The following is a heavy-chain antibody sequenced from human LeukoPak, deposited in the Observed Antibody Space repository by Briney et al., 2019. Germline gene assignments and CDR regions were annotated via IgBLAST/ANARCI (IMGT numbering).Heavy chain of an antibody. D-gene: IGHD5-12*01. CDR2: IVVGSGNT. V-gene: IGHV1-58*02. J-gene: IGHJ6*02. Sequence: GASVKVSCKASGFTFTSSAMQWVRQARGQRPEWIGWIVVGSGNTNYAQKFQERVTITRDMSTSTAYMELSSLRSEDTAVYYCAVIVATMGSNYYYYYGMDVWGQGTTVTVSS. CDR3: AVIVATMGSNYYYYYGMDV. CDR1: GFTFTSSA.